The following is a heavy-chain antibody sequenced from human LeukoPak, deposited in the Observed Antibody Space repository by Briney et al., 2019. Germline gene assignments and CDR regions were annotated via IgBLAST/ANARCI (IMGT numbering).Heavy chain of an antibody. V-gene: IGHV3-74*01. Sequence: GGSLRLSCAASGFTFSRFWMHWVRQAPGKGLVWVSRINTDASNTIYADSVQGRFTISRDNAKSTLYLQMNSLRAEDTAVYYCARDQSIAGPTTADYWGQGTLVTVSS. CDR3: ARDQSIAGPTTADY. D-gene: IGHD1-26*01. CDR1: GFTFSRFW. J-gene: IGHJ4*02. CDR2: INTDASNT.